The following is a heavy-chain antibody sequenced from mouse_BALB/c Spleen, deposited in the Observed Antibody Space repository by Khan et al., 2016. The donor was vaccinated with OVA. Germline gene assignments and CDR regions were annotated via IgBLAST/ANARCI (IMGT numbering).Heavy chain of an antibody. V-gene: IGHV3-2*02. CDR3: ASGTFFLHYPGYFDY. CDR2: ISYSGST. Sequence: VQLKQSGPGLLKPSQSLSLTCKVTGYSITSDYAWNWNRQFPGNKQEWMAYISYSGSTTYSPSLRSRISITRDTSKNQFFLQLNSVTAEDTSTCFCASGTFFLHYPGYFDYWGQGTTLTVSS. D-gene: IGHD1-1*01. CDR1: GYSITSDYA. J-gene: IGHJ2*01.